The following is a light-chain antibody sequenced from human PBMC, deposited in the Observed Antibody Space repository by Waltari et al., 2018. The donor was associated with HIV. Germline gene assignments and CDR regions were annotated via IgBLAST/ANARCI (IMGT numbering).Light chain of an antibody. CDR1: QSLLHSNGYNF. V-gene: IGKV2-28*01. CDR2: LGS. J-gene: IGKJ2*01. CDR3: MQALQTPPT. Sequence: IVMTQSPLSLPVTPGEPASVSCSSSQSLLHSNGYNFLAWYLQKPGQSPQLLIYLGSTRASGVPDRFSGSGSGTDFTLNISRMEAEDVGVYYCMQALQTPPTFGQGTKLEIK.